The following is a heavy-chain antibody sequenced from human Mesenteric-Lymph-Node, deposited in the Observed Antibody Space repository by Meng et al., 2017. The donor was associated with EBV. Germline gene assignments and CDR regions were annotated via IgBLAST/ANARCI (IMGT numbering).Heavy chain of an antibody. V-gene: IGHV1-69*06. CDR3: ARDRGLERNDGIDY. D-gene: IGHD1-1*01. CDR1: GGTFSSYA. J-gene: IGHJ4*02. Sequence: QVQVVESGAKVEKPGSSVKVSCKASGGTFSSYAISWVRQAPGQGLEWMGGIIPIFGTANYAQKFQGRVTITADKSTSTAYMELSSLRSEDTAVYYCARDRGLERNDGIDYWGQGTLVTVSS. CDR2: IIPIFGTA.